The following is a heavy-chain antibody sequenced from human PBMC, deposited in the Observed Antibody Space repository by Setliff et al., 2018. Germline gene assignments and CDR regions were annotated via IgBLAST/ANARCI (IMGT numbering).Heavy chain of an antibody. J-gene: IGHJ4*02. D-gene: IGHD4-17*01. CDR1: GGTFNTDA. V-gene: IGHV1-69*13. CDR2: IIPIFGTT. CDR3: ARDFLGINIDHGNALDDY. Sequence: GASVKVSCKASGGTFNTDAISWVRQARGQGLEWMGGIIPIFGTTNYAQKFQGRVTITADESTRTAYMEVRSLRSEDTDVDYCARDFLGINIDHGNALDDYWGQGTLVTVSS.